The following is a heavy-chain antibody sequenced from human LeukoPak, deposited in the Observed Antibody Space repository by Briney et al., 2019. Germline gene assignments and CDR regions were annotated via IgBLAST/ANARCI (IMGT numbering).Heavy chain of an antibody. CDR2: ISAYNGNT. D-gene: IGHD3-3*01. V-gene: IGHV1-18*01. J-gene: IGHJ5*02. CDR1: GYTFTSYG. Sequence: ASVKVSCKASGYTFTSYGVSWVRQAPGQGLEWMGWISAYNGNTNYAQKLQGRVTMTTDTSTSTAYMELRSLRSDDTALYYCARDSRITIFGVVITGWFDPWGQGTLVTVSS. CDR3: ARDSRITIFGVVITGWFDP.